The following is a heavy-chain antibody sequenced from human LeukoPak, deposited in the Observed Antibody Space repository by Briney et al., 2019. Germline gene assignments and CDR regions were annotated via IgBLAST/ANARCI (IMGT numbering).Heavy chain of an antibody. Sequence: GGSLRLSCAASGFTFSSYAMSWVRQAPGRGLEWVSAISGSGGSTYYTDSVRGRFTISRDNSKNTLYLQMNSLRAEDTAVYYCAKDCRRAVVPAAMDYWGQGTLVTVSS. CDR3: AKDCRRAVVPAAMDY. D-gene: IGHD2-2*01. J-gene: IGHJ4*02. V-gene: IGHV3-23*01. CDR1: GFTFSSYA. CDR2: ISGSGGST.